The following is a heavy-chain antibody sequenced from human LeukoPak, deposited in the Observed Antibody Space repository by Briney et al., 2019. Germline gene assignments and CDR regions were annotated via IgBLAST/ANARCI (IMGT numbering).Heavy chain of an antibody. Sequence: GGSLRFSCAASGFTVSSNYMSWVRQAPGKGLEWVSVIYSGGSTYYADSVKGRFTISRDNSKNTLYLQMNSLRAEDTAVYYCARERKYSSSSDFDYWGQGTLVTVSS. CDR2: IYSGGST. CDR3: ARERKYSSSSDFDY. D-gene: IGHD6-6*01. V-gene: IGHV3-66*02. CDR1: GFTVSSNY. J-gene: IGHJ4*02.